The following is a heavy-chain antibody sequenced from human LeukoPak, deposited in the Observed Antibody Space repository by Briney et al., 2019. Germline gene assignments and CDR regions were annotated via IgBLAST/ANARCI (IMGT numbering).Heavy chain of an antibody. CDR3: ARGRVFDP. Sequence: SETLSLTCAVYGGSFSGYYWSWIRQPPGKGLEWIGEINHSGSTNYNPSLKSRVTISVDTSKNQFSLKLSSVTAADTAVYYCARGRVFDPWGQGTLVTVSS. J-gene: IGHJ5*02. CDR2: INHSGST. V-gene: IGHV4-34*01. CDR1: GGSFSGYY.